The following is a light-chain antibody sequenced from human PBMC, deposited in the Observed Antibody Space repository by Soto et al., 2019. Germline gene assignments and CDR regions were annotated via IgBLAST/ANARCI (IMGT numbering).Light chain of an antibody. CDR1: PGISSA. CDR3: QQFNSYSIT. V-gene: IGKV1-13*02. CDR2: DAS. J-gene: IGKJ5*01. Sequence: GDRVTITCRASPGISSALAWYQQKPGKAPKLLIYDASSLESGVPSRFSGSGSGTDFTLTISSLQPEDFATYYCQQFNSYSITFGQGTRLEIK.